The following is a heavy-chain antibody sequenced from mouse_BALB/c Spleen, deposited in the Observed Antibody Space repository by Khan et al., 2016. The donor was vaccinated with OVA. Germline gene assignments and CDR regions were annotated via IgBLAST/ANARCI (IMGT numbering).Heavy chain of an antibody. V-gene: IGHV3-2*02. J-gene: IGHJ2*01. CDR2: ISYSGVT. CDR3: TRGNYCGDYIDY. Sequence: EVELVESGPGLVKPSQSLSLTCTVTGYSITSGYAWNWIRQFPGNKLEWMGYISYSGVTSYTPSLKSRISITRDTSKNQFFLQLNSVTTEDTATYYCTRGNYCGDYIDYWGQGTTLTVSS. D-gene: IGHD1-1*01. CDR1: GYSITSGYA.